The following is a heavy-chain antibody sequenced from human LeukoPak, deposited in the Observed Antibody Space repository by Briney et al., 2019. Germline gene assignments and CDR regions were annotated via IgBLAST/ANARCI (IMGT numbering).Heavy chain of an antibody. J-gene: IGHJ3*02. CDR2: INPNSGGT. V-gene: IGHV1-2*02. D-gene: IGHD6-19*01. CDR1: GYTFTGYY. CDR3: ASLDSASGWTI. Sequence: ASVRVSCKASGYTFTGYYMYWVRQAPGQGLEWMGRINPNSGGTNYAQKFQGRVTMTRDTSISTAYMEVSRLRSDDTAVYYCASLDSASGWTIWGQGTMVTVSS.